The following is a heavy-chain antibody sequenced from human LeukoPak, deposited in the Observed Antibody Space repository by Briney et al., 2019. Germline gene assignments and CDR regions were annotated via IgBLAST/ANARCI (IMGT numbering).Heavy chain of an antibody. J-gene: IGHJ4*02. D-gene: IGHD6-19*01. CDR2: INGDGSST. CDR1: GFTFSSYW. V-gene: IGHV3-74*01. CDR3: STDPAGTLVY. Sequence: GGSLRLSCVASGFTFSSYWVHWVRQDPGKGLVWVSRINGDGSSTGYADSVRGRFTISRDNAKNTVYLQMNMLKTDDTAVYYCSTDPAGTLVYWGQGTLVTVSS.